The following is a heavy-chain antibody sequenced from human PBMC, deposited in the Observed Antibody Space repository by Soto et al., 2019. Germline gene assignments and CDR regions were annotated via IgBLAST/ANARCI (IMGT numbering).Heavy chain of an antibody. CDR2: IIPIFCTV. CDR3: ARGYYDSSGYSY. Sequence: QVQLVQSGAEVKKPGSSVKVSCKASGGTFSSYAISWVRQAPGQGLEWRGGIIPIFCTVNYAQKFQSRVTITADEPTSTAYMALSSLRSEDTAVYYCARGYYDSSGYSYWGQGTLVTVSS. CDR1: GGTFSSYA. J-gene: IGHJ4*02. D-gene: IGHD3-22*01. V-gene: IGHV1-69*01.